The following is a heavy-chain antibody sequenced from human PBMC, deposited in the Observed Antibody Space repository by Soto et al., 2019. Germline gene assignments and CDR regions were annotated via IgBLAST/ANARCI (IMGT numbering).Heavy chain of an antibody. CDR1: GFTCSSYS. J-gene: IGHJ4*02. V-gene: IGHV3-23*01. CDR3: AKCDAADYDFWSGYFDY. Sequence: GGSLILSCAAAGFTCSSYSMSWVRQAPGKGLEWVSAISGSGGSTYYADSVKGRFTISRDNSKNTLYLQMNSLRAEDTAVYYCAKCDAADYDFWSGYFDYWGQGTLVTVSS. CDR2: ISGSGGST. D-gene: IGHD3-3*01.